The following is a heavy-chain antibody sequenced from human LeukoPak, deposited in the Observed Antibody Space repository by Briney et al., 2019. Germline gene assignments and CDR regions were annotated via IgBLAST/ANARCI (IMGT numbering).Heavy chain of an antibody. Sequence: PSETLSLTCVVSDESFSGYYWSWIRQPPGKGLEWIGEINHSGSTNYNPSLKSRVTISVDTSKNHFSLKLTSVTAADTAIYFCARGLYYSGSGRTFDSWGQGNPGHRLL. CDR1: DESFSGYY. D-gene: IGHD3-10*01. CDR3: ARGLYYSGSGRTFDS. CDR2: INHSGST. J-gene: IGHJ4*02. V-gene: IGHV4-34*01.